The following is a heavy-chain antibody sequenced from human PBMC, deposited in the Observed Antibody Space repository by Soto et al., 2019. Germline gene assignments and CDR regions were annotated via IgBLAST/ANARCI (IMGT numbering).Heavy chain of an antibody. CDR3: AREGAIVVVPAAIYYYYSGMDV. J-gene: IGHJ6*02. V-gene: IGHV1-18*04. CDR2: ISAYNGNT. Sequence: GASVKVSCKASGYTFTSYGISWVRQAPGQGLEWMGWISAYNGNTNYAQKLQGRVTMTTDTSTSTAYMELRSLRSDDTAVYYCAREGAIVVVPAAIYYYYSGMDVWGQGTTVTVS. CDR1: GYTFTSYG. D-gene: IGHD2-2*01.